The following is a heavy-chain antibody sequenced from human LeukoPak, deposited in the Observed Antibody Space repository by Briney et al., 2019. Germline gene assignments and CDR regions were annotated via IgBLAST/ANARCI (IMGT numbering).Heavy chain of an antibody. Sequence: SVKVSCKASGGTFSSYAISWVRQAPGQGLEWMGGIIPIFGTANYAQKLQGRVTMTTDTSTSTAYMELRSLRSDDTAVYYCARDKEREYYDSSGYYSWFDPWGQGTLVTVSS. V-gene: IGHV1-69*05. CDR2: IIPIFGTA. CDR3: ARDKEREYYDSSGYYSWFDP. D-gene: IGHD3-22*01. J-gene: IGHJ5*02. CDR1: GGTFSSYA.